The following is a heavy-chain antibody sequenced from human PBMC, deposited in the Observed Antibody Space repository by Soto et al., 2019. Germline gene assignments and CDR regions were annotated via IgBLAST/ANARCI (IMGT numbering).Heavy chain of an antibody. CDR1: GFTFNVFA. CDR2: ITGSGDST. Sequence: EVQLLESGGDLIQPGGSLRLSCAASGFTFNVFAMNWVRQAPGKGLEWVSAITGSGDSTYYAGSVKGRFTTSRDNSKNTLYLQMNSLRAEDTAVFYCAKDEGYYYGSGKFDPWGQGTLVTVSS. V-gene: IGHV3-23*01. D-gene: IGHD3-10*01. CDR3: AKDEGYYYGSGKFDP. J-gene: IGHJ5*02.